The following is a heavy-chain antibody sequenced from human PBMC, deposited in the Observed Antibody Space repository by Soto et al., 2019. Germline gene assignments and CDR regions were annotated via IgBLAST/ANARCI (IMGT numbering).Heavy chain of an antibody. D-gene: IGHD4-17*01. CDR2: INAGNGNT. Sequence: ASVKVSCKASGYTFTSYAMHWVRQAPGQRLEWMGWINAGNGNTKYSQKFQGRVTITRDTSASTAYMELSSLRSEDTAVYYCARDSPEMTTVTTPTFDYWGQGTLVTVSS. V-gene: IGHV1-3*01. CDR1: GYTFTSYA. J-gene: IGHJ4*02. CDR3: ARDSPEMTTVTTPTFDY.